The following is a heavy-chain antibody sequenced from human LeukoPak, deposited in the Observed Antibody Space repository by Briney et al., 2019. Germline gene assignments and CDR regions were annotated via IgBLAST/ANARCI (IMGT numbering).Heavy chain of an antibody. CDR3: TTDLRHDIMTDLYYYYYMDV. J-gene: IGHJ6*03. D-gene: IGHD3-9*01. CDR1: GFTFSNAW. V-gene: IGHV3-15*01. Sequence: GGSLRLSCAASGFTFSNAWMAWVRQAPGNGLEWVGRIKIETEGGTIDYAAPVQGRFTISRDDSEHTLYLNMNRLKIEDTAVYYCTTDLRHDIMTDLYYYYYMDVWGKGTTVTVS. CDR2: IKIETEGGTI.